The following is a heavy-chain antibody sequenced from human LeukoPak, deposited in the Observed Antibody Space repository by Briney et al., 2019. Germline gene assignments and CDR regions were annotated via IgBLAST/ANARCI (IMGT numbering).Heavy chain of an antibody. CDR2: ISYDGNNK. CDR3: AKRTGSGYPSFDY. V-gene: IGHV3-30*18. CDR1: GFTFSSYG. D-gene: IGHD3-22*01. Sequence: GRSLRLSCAASGFTFSSYGMHWVRQAPGRGLEWVSPISYDGNNKLFADSVKGRFTISRDNSKNTLYLQMNSLRAEDTAVYYCAKRTGSGYPSFDYWGQGTLVTVSS. J-gene: IGHJ4*02.